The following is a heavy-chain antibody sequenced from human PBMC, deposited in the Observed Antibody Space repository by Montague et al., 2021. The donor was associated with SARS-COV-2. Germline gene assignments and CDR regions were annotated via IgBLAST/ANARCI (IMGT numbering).Heavy chain of an antibody. D-gene: IGHD3-9*01. CDR3: AKSAYYDILYWFDP. CDR2: ISGSGGAT. J-gene: IGHJ5*02. CDR1: GFSFSRYA. Sequence: SLRLSCAASGFSFSRYAMSWVRRAPGKGLEWVSAISGSGGATYYXXSVKGRFIISRDSSTKTMFLQMNRLTPEDTAVYYCAKSAYYDILYWFDPWGQGTLVTVSS. V-gene: IGHV3-23*01.